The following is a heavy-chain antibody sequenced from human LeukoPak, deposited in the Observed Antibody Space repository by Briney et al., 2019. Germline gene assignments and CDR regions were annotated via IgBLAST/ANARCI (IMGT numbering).Heavy chain of an antibody. CDR3: ARDPSGYFNY. CDR1: GGSISSYY. D-gene: IGHD3-22*01. J-gene: IGHJ4*02. CDR2: RHYSGST. V-gene: IGHV4-59*01. Sequence: SETLSLTCTVSGGSISSYYWSWIRQPPGKGLEWIGYRHYSGSTNYNPSLKSRVTISVDTSENQFSLKLSSVTAADTAVYYCARDPSGYFNYWGQGTLATVSS.